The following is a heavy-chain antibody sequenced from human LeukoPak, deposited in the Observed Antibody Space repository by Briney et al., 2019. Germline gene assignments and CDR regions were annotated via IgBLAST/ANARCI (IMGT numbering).Heavy chain of an antibody. V-gene: IGHV4-34*01. J-gene: IGHJ5*02. CDR3: ARKNSIVVEVDAKKTTINWFDP. CDR2: INHSGSN. CDR1: GGSFSGYS. D-gene: IGHD2-15*01. Sequence: SETLSLTCAVYGGSFSGYSWSWIRQPPGKGLEWIGEINHSGSNNYNPSLKSRVTISVDTSKNQFSLKLNSVTAADTAVYYCARKNSIVVEVDAKKTTINWFDPWGQGTLVTVSS.